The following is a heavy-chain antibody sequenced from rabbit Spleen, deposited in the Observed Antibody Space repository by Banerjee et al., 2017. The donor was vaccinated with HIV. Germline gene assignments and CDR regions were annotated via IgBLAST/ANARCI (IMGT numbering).Heavy chain of an antibody. CDR1: GFSFSTIYW. Sequence: QSLEESGGDLVKPGASLTLTCTASGFSFSTIYWIYWVRQAPGKGLGWIACIDAGSTGTTYYANWAKGRFTISKTSSTTVTLQMTSLTVADTATYFCAREWNADGMDLWGPGTLVTVS. CDR2: IDAGSTGTT. J-gene: IGHJ6*01. V-gene: IGHV1S40*01. CDR3: AREWNADGMDL.